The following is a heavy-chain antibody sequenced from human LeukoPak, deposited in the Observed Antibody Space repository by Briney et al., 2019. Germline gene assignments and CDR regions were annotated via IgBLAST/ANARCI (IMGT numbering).Heavy chain of an antibody. CDR1: GFTFNAFG. CDR2: ISSSSSTI. Sequence: TGGSLRLSCAASGFTFNAFGMNWVRQAPGKGLEWVSYISSSSSTIYYADSVKGRFTISRDNAKNSLYLQMNSLRAEDTAVYYCARGSTYYDSSGQVPFDYWGQGTLVTVSS. CDR3: ARGSTYYDSSGQVPFDY. D-gene: IGHD3-22*01. J-gene: IGHJ4*02. V-gene: IGHV3-48*01.